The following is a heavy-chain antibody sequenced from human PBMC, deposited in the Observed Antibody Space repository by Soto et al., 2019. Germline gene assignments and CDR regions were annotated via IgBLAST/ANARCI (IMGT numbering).Heavy chain of an antibody. CDR1: GGSISSGDYY. Sequence: SETLSLTCTVSGGSISSGDYYWSWIRQPPGKGLGWIGYIYYSGSTCYNPSLKSRVTISVDTSKNQFSLKLSSVTAADTAVYYCAREISYYYDSSGYTGIDYWGQGTLVTVSS. CDR2: IYYSGST. J-gene: IGHJ4*02. V-gene: IGHV4-30-4*01. CDR3: AREISYYYDSSGYTGIDY. D-gene: IGHD3-22*01.